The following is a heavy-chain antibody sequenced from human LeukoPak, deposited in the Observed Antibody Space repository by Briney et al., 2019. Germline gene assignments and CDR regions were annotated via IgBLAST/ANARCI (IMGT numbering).Heavy chain of an antibody. D-gene: IGHD2-8*02. Sequence: SETLSLTCTVSGGSISNYYWNWIRQPPGKGLEWVGHISYSGGTKYNPSLQSRVTISIDTSKNQFSLDLSSVTAADTAVYYCARRVIMSATGVPDTWLDPWGQGILVTVSS. CDR3: ARRVIMSATGVPDTWLDP. CDR1: GGSISNYY. CDR2: ISYSGGT. J-gene: IGHJ5*02. V-gene: IGHV4-59*08.